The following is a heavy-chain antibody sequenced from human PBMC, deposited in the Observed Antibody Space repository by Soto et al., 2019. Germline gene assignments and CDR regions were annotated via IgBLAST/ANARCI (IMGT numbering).Heavy chain of an antibody. V-gene: IGHV4-38-2*01. Sequence: PSETLSLTCGVSGYSISRGYYWSWIRQPPGKGLEWIGYIYYSGSTNYNPSLKSRVTISIDTSKNQFSLRLNSVIAADTAVYYCARDNGDSGVGWFDPWGQGILVTVSS. CDR2: IYYSGST. J-gene: IGHJ5*02. D-gene: IGHD2-8*01. CDR3: ARDNGDSGVGWFDP. CDR1: GYSISRGYY.